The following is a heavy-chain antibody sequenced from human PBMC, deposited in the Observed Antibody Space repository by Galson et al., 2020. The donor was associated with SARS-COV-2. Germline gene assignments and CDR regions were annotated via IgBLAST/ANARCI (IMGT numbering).Heavy chain of an antibody. J-gene: IGHJ6*03. CDR2: ISWDGGSN. Sequence: GESLKISCAASGFTFDDYAMHWVRQAPGKGLEWVSLISWDGGSNYYADSVKGRFTISRDNIKNSLYLQMNSLRAEDTALYYCAKDARPDVVVPAGADYYYYMDVWGKGTTVTVSS. CDR3: AKDARPDVVVPAGADYYYYMDV. CDR1: GFTFDDYA. D-gene: IGHD2-2*01. V-gene: IGHV3-43D*03.